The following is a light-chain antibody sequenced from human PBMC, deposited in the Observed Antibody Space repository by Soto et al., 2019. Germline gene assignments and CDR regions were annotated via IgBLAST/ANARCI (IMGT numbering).Light chain of an antibody. Sequence: DIQMTQSPSFLSASVGDRVSISCRANQSISTYLNWYQQKPGKAPKLLIHAASSLQSGVPSRFSGSGSGTDFTLTISSLQPEDFATYYCQQSYSPTLGQGTKVDI. CDR1: QSISTY. J-gene: IGKJ1*01. CDR2: AAS. CDR3: QQSYSPT. V-gene: IGKV1-39*01.